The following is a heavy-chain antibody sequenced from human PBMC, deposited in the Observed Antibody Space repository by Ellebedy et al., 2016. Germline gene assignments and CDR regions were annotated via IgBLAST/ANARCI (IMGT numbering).Heavy chain of an antibody. CDR3: ARHRSLYFDSSASPTRGNQRLDS. Sequence: ASVKVSCKASGYRFTDYGISWVRRAPGQGLEWMGWISAYSGDTQYPQKFQGRLTMTTDTSSATAYMELRTLKSDDTALYYCARHRSLYFDSSASPTRGNQRLDSWGQGTLVTVSS. CDR1: GYRFTDYG. CDR2: ISAYSGDT. V-gene: IGHV1-18*01. D-gene: IGHD3-9*01. J-gene: IGHJ4*02.